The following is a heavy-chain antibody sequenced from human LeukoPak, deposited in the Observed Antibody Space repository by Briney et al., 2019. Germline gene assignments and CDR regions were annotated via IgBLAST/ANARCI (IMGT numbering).Heavy chain of an antibody. Sequence: ASVKVSCKASGYTFTGYYMHWVRQAPGQGLEWMGWINPSSGGTNYAQKFQGWVTMTRDTSISTAYMELSRLRSDDTAVYYCARGKTAAAGTKYYGMDVWGKGTTVTVSS. D-gene: IGHD6-13*01. V-gene: IGHV1-2*04. CDR1: GYTFTGYY. CDR2: INPSSGGT. CDR3: ARGKTAAAGTKYYGMDV. J-gene: IGHJ6*04.